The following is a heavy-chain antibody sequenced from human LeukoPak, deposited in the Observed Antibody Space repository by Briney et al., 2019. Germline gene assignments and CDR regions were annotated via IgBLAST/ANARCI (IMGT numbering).Heavy chain of an antibody. CDR1: GFTFSSYA. CDR3: AREGDYDILTGYFDY. D-gene: IGHD3-9*01. V-gene: IGHV3-30-3*01. J-gene: IGHJ4*02. CDR2: ISYDGSNK. Sequence: GGSLRLSCAASGFTFSSYAMHWVRQAPGKGLEWVAVISYDGSNKYYADSVKGRFTISRDNSKNTLYLQMNSLRAADTAVYYCAREGDYDILTGYFDYWGQGTLVTVSS.